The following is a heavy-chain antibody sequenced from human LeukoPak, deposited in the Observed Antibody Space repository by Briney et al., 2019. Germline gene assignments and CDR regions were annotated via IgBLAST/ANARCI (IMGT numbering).Heavy chain of an antibody. Sequence: ASVKVSCKASGYTFTGYYMHWVRQAPGQGLEWMGWISAYNGNTNYAQKLQGRVTMTTDTSTSTAYMELRSLRSDDTAEYYCARDGSSGYYYDSPPRYDYWGQGTLVTVSS. D-gene: IGHD3-22*01. CDR1: GYTFTGYY. V-gene: IGHV1-18*04. CDR3: ARDGSSGYYYDSPPRYDY. CDR2: ISAYNGNT. J-gene: IGHJ4*02.